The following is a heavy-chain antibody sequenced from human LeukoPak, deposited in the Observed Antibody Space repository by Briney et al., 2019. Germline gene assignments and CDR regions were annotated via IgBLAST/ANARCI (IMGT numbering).Heavy chain of an antibody. Sequence: SETLSLTCTVSGGSNYWTWIRQAPGKGLGWSAYSHYSGSPHYNPSLRSRVSISIDTSKNQLSLKLNSVTAADTAVYYCARHSNGIGGVDWFDPWGQGTQVTVSS. CDR3: ARHSNGIGGVDWFDP. J-gene: IGHJ5*02. CDR1: GGSNY. V-gene: IGHV4-59*08. CDR2: SHYSGSP. D-gene: IGHD4/OR15-4a*01.